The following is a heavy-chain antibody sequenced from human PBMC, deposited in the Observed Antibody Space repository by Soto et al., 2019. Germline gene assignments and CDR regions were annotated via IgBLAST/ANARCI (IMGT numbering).Heavy chain of an antibody. CDR2: ISSSGGST. Sequence: GGSLRLSCAASGFTFSSYSMNWVRQAPGKGLEWVSSISSSGGSTYYADSVKGRFTISRDNSKNTLYLQMNSLRAEDTAVYYCAKCIVVVPAAIFRGGAFDIWGQGTMVTVSS. D-gene: IGHD2-2*01. J-gene: IGHJ3*02. CDR3: AKCIVVVPAAIFRGGAFDI. CDR1: GFTFSSYS. V-gene: IGHV3-23*01.